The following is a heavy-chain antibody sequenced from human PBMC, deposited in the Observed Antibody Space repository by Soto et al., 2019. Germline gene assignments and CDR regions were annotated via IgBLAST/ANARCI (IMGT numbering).Heavy chain of an antibody. Sequence: GESLKISCNGSGYTFTNYWIGWVRQMPGKGPEWMGIIYPGDSDTKYNPSFQGQVTISADKSITTTYLQWSSLKASDTAIYYCAASIFYYGMDVWGQGTTVTVSS. J-gene: IGHJ6*02. CDR3: AASIFYYGMDV. V-gene: IGHV5-51*01. CDR1: GYTFTNYW. CDR2: IYPGDSDT.